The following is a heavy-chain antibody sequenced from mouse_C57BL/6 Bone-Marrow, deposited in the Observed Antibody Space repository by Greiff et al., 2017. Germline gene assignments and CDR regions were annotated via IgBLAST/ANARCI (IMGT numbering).Heavy chain of an antibody. CDR1: GFTFTDYY. CDR3: ARSITGALDY. V-gene: IGHV7-3*01. J-gene: IGHJ2*01. Sequence: EVQVVESGGGLVQPGGSLSLSCAASGFTFTDYYMSWVRQPPGKALEWLGFIRNKANGYTTEYSASVKGRFTISRDNSQSILYLQMNALRAEDSATYYCARSITGALDYRGQGTTLTVSS. CDR2: IRNKANGYTT. D-gene: IGHD4-1*01.